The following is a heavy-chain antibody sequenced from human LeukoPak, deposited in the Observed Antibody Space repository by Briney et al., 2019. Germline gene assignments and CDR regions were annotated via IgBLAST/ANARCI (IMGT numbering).Heavy chain of an antibody. CDR2: IYYSGST. J-gene: IGHJ5*02. V-gene: IGHV4-31*03. Sequence: PSETLSLTCTVSGGSTSSGGYYWSWIRQHPGKGLEWIGYIYYSGSTYYNPSLKSRVTISVDTSKNQFSLKLSSVTAADTAVYYCARGQQLINWFDPWGQGTLVTVSS. CDR1: GGSTSSGGYY. CDR3: ARGQQLINWFDP. D-gene: IGHD6-13*01.